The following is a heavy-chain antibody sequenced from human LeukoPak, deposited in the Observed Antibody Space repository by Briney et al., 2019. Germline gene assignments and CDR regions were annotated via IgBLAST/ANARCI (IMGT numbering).Heavy chain of an antibody. D-gene: IGHD5-24*01. V-gene: IGHV3-21*01. CDR2: ISSSSSYI. CDR3: ARVGRGGYVSY. CDR1: GFTFSSYS. J-gene: IGHJ4*02. Sequence: PGGSLRLSCAASGFTFSSYSMNWVRQAPGKGLEWVSSISSSSSYIYYAASVKGRFTISRDNAKNSLYLQMNSLRAEDTAAYYCARVGRGGYVSYWGQGTLVTVSS.